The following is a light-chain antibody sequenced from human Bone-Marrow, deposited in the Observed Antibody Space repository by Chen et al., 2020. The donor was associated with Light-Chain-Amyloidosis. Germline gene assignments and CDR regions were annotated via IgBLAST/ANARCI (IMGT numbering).Light chain of an antibody. Sequence: DIVMTPSPDSLAVSLGERATINCKSSQSVLYSSNNKKDLAWYVQKPGQPPKLLIYWASTRESGVPDRFSGGGSGTDFTLTISSLQAEDVAVYYCQQYYSTPSIPFVQGTRLEIK. J-gene: IGKJ5*01. CDR2: WAS. V-gene: IGKV4-1*01. CDR3: QQYYSTPSIP. CDR1: QSVLYSSNNKKD.